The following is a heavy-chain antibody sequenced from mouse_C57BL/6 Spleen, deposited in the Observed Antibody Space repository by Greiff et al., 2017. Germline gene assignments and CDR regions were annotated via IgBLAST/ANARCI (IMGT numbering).Heavy chain of an antibody. V-gene: IGHV1-9*01. Sequence: QVQLQEPGAELMKPGASVKLSCKASGYTFTGYWIEWVKQRPGHGLEWIGEIFPGSGSTNYNEKFKGKAPFTADTSSNTAYMQLSSLTTEYSAIDYCARKIDYDYDAGFAYWGQGTLVTVSA. D-gene: IGHD2-4*01. J-gene: IGHJ3*01. CDR2: IFPGSGST. CDR3: ARKIDYDYDAGFAY. CDR1: GYTFTGYW.